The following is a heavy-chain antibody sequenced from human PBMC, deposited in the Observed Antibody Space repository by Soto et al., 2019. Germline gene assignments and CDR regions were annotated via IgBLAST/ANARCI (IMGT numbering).Heavy chain of an antibody. Sequence: SETLSLTCTVSGGSLSSFYWSWVRQPAGKGLEWIGRIYTDGSTSYNPSLKSRVSMSIDTSNNQFSLELTSVTAADPAVYFCARGVEAAASRVSRVFFQIWGPGTLVTVSS. CDR3: ARGVEAAASRVSRVFFQI. D-gene: IGHD2-15*01. CDR1: GGSLSSFY. CDR2: IYTDGST. J-gene: IGHJ4*02. V-gene: IGHV4-4*07.